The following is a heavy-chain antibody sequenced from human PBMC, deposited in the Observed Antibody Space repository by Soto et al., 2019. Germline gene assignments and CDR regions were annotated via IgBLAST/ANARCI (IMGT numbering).Heavy chain of an antibody. CDR2: ISYDGSNK. J-gene: IGHJ6*02. D-gene: IGHD3-3*01. CDR3: AKDLPNYDFWSGYYTLYYYYGMDV. Sequence: QVQLVESGGGVVQPGRSLRLSCAASGFTFSSYGMHWVRQAPGKGLEWVAVISYDGSNKYYADSVKGRFTISRDNSKNTLYLQINSLRAEDTAVYYCAKDLPNYDFWSGYYTLYYYYGMDVWGQGTTVTVSS. CDR1: GFTFSSYG. V-gene: IGHV3-30*18.